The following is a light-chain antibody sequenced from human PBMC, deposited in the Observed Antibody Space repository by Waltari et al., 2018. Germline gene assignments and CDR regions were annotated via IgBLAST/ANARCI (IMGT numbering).Light chain of an antibody. CDR2: AVS. Sequence: EIQMTQSPSSVSASVGDRVTITCRATQDINSALAWYQQKPGQAPNLLIYAVSSLQSGVPSRFSGSDSGTHFTLTISSLQPEDVATYYCQQGNTFPPTFGLGTRVQI. CDR1: QDINSA. J-gene: IGKJ1*01. CDR3: QQGNTFPPT. V-gene: IGKV1-12*01.